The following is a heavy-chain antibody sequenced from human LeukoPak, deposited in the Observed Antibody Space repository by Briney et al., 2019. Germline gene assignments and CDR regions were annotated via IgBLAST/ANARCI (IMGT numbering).Heavy chain of an antibody. CDR2: INPNSGGT. V-gene: IGHV1-2*02. CDR3: ARGRAYYDILTGYYTGDY. J-gene: IGHJ4*02. Sequence: ASVKVPCKASGHTFTGYYMHWVRQAPGQGLEWMGWINPNSGGTNYAQKFQGRVTMTRDTSISTAYMELSRLRSDDTAVYYCARGRAYYDILTGYYTGDYWGQGTLVTVSS. CDR1: GHTFTGYY. D-gene: IGHD3-9*01.